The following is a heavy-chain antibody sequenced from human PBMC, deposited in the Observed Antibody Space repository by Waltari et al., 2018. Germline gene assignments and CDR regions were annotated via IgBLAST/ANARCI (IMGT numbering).Heavy chain of an antibody. CDR2: INHSGST. J-gene: IGHJ4*02. CDR1: RGSFSGSH. D-gene: IGHD3-3*01. CDR3: ARGSFKDDFWSGYDQGRYYFDD. V-gene: IGHV4-34*01. Sequence: QVQLQQWGAGLLKPSETLSLTCAAYRGSFSGSHWSWLRPPPVTGLEWIGEINHSGSTNYNPALTSRVTISVDTSKNQSYLKLSSVTAADTAVDYGARGSFKDDFWSGYDQGRYYFDDWGQGTLVTVSS.